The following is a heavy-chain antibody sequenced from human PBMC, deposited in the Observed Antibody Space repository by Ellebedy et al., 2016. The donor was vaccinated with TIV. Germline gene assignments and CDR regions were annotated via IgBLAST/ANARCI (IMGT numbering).Heavy chain of an antibody. CDR1: GFTFGNYG. Sequence: PGGSLRLSCAASGFTFGNYGMHWVRQAQGKGLGWVAVRSYDGSNKYYADSVKGRFTISRDNSKNTLYVQMNSLRDEDTAVYYCAKVADYYPDSSGLPDNWGQGSLVTVSS. CDR3: AKVADYYPDSSGLPDN. V-gene: IGHV3-30*18. D-gene: IGHD3-22*01. J-gene: IGHJ4*02. CDR2: RSYDGSNK.